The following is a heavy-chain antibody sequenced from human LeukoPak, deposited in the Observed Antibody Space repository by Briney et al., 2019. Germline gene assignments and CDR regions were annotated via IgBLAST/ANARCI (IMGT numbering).Heavy chain of an antibody. V-gene: IGHV3-23*01. J-gene: IGHJ4*02. CDR3: AKYGAPGWSGYLDY. D-gene: IGHD4/OR15-4a*01. CDR2: ISGSGDST. CDR1: GFTFSNYC. Sequence: GSLRLSCAASGFTFSNYCVTWVRQAPGKALEWVSSISGSGDSTYYADSVKGRFTISRDNSKNTLYQQMNSLRVEDTAIYYCAKYGAPGWSGYLDYWGQGTLVTVSS.